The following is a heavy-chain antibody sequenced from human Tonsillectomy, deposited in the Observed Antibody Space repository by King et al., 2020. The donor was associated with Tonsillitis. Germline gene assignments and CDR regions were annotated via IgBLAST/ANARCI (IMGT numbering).Heavy chain of an antibody. J-gene: IGHJ4*02. CDR3: ARITDYDSSGYYYGY. CDR1: GFSLSNARMG. CDR2: IFSNDEK. V-gene: IGHV2-26*01. Sequence: TLQESGPVLVKPTETLTLTCTVSGFSLSNARMGVSWIRQPPGQALEWLAHIFSNDEKSYSTSLKSRLTISKDTSKSQVVLTMTNMDPVDTATYYCARITDYDSSGYYYGYWGQGTLVTVSS. D-gene: IGHD3-22*01.